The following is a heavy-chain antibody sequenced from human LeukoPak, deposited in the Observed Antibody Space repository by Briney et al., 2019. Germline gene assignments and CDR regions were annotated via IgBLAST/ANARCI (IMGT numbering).Heavy chain of an antibody. Sequence: PGGSLRLSCAASGFTFSSYSMNWVRQAPGKGLEWVSSISSSSSYIYYADSVKGRFTISRDNAKNSLYLQMNSLRAEDTALYYCAKDIFKGWQSCFDYWGQGTLVTVSS. D-gene: IGHD6-19*01. CDR2: ISSSSSYI. J-gene: IGHJ4*02. CDR3: AKDIFKGWQSCFDY. V-gene: IGHV3-21*04. CDR1: GFTFSSYS.